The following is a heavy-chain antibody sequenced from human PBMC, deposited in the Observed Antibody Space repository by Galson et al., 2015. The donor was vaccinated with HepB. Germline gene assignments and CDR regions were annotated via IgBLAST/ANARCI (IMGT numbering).Heavy chain of an antibody. Sequence: SVKVSCKASGFTFTSSAMQWVRQARGQRLEWIGWIVVGSGNTNYAQKFQERVTITRDMSTSTAYMELGSLRSEDTAVYYCAATPLGHDAFDTWGQGTMVTVSS. J-gene: IGHJ3*02. CDR3: AATPLGHDAFDT. D-gene: IGHD7-27*01. V-gene: IGHV1-58*02. CDR2: IVVGSGNT. CDR1: GFTFTSSA.